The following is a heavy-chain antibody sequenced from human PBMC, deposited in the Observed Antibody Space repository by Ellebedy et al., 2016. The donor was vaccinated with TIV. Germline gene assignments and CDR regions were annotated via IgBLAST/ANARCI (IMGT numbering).Heavy chain of an antibody. J-gene: IGHJ4*02. CDR3: TKDGSGTMNF. V-gene: IGHV3-11*06. D-gene: IGHD1-1*01. CDR1: GFTFSDYY. CDR2: ISTTISYT. Sequence: GESLKISCAASGFTFSDYYMSWIRQAPGKGLEWVSYISTTISYTNYADSVKGRFTISRDNTRNSLYLQMNSLRADDTAVYYCTKDGSGTMNFWGQGTLVTVSS.